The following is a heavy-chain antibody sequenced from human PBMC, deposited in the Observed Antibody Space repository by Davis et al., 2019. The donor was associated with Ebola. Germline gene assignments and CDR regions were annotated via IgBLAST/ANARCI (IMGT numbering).Heavy chain of an antibody. CDR2: IKSKNDGGTT. V-gene: IGHV3-15*01. CDR1: GFTFSNAW. CDR3: TTSAYDSSGYLTDY. Sequence: GESLKISCAASGFTFSNAWMFWVRQAPGKGLEWVGRIKSKNDGGTTDYAAPVKGRFTISRDDSKNTAYLQVNSLKTEDTAVYYCTTSAYDSSGYLTDYWGQGTLVTVSS. D-gene: IGHD3-22*01. J-gene: IGHJ4*02.